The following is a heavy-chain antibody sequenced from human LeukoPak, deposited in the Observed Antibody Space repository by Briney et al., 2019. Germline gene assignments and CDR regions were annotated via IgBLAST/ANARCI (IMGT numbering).Heavy chain of an antibody. CDR2: IKSDGRT. CDR1: GFTLSSYW. V-gene: IGHV3-74*01. CDR3: ARAPSEIGGYYPEYFRH. J-gene: IGHJ1*01. Sequence: SGGSLRLSCAASGFTLSSYWMHWVRQAPGKGLVWVSRIKSDGRTNYADSVKGRFTISRDNAKNRVSLQMNSLRAEDTGVYYCARAPSEIGGYYPEYFRHWGQGTLVIVSS. D-gene: IGHD3-22*01.